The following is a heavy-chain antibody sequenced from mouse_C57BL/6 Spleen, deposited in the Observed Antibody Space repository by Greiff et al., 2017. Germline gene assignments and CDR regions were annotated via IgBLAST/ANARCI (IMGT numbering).Heavy chain of an antibody. D-gene: IGHD2-4*01. CDR1: GFTFSSYA. CDR3: ARGDDYDFDY. CDR2: ISDGGSYT. Sequence: EVQGVESGGGLVKPGASLKLSCAASGFTFSSYAMSWVRQTPEKRLEWVATISDGGSYTYYPDNVKGRFTIARDNATNNLYLQLSHLKSEDTAMYYCARGDDYDFDYWGKGTTLTVSS. V-gene: IGHV5-4*01. J-gene: IGHJ2*01.